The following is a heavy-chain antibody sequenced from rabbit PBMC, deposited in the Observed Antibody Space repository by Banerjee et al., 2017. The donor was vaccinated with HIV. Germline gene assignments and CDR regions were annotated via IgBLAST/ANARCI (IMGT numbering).Heavy chain of an antibody. V-gene: IGHV1S45*01. Sequence: QEQLEESGGDLVQPEGSLTLTCKASGLDFSSSYWICWVRQAPGKGLEWIACIYAGSSDTTYYASWAKGRFTISRTSSTTVTLQMTSLTAADTATYFCARDLAGVIGWNFNLWGQGTLVTVS. D-gene: IGHD4-1*01. CDR1: GLDFSSSYW. CDR2: IYAGSSDTT. CDR3: ARDLAGVIGWNFNL. J-gene: IGHJ4*01.